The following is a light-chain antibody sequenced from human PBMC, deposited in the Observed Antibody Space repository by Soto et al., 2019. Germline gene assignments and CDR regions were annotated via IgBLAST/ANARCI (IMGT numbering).Light chain of an antibody. CDR2: AAS. CDR1: QGIATY. J-gene: IGKJ1*01. Sequence: DIQMTQSPSSLSASVGDRVTITCRASQGIATYLAWYQQKPGKPPKLLIYAASTLQPGVPSRFSGSGSGTDFTLNISSLQPEDIATYYCQRYNNGRTFGQGTKVDI. V-gene: IGKV1-27*01. CDR3: QRYNNGRT.